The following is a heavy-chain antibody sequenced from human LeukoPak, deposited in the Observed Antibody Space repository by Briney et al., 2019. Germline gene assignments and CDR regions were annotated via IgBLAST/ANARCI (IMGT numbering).Heavy chain of an antibody. Sequence: PGGSLRLSCAASGFTFSSYAMSWVRQAPGKGLEWVSTLSGSGVNTYYADSVKGRFTISRDNAKNSLYLQMNSLRAEDTAVYYCAREKGEQLEYYYYYYMDVWGKGTTVTVSS. CDR1: GFTFSSYA. CDR2: LSGSGVNT. J-gene: IGHJ6*03. CDR3: AREKGEQLEYYYYYYMDV. V-gene: IGHV3-23*01. D-gene: IGHD6-13*01.